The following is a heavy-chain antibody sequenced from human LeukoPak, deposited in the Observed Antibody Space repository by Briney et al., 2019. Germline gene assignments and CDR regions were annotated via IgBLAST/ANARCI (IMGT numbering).Heavy chain of an antibody. CDR3: AKVPQLRFLENYYFDY. CDR2: ISWNSGSI. CDR1: GFTFDDYA. D-gene: IGHD3-3*01. V-gene: IGHV3-9*01. Sequence: PGRSLRLSCAASGFTFDDYAMHWVRHAPGKGLEWVSGISWNSGSIGYADSVKGRFTISRDNSKNTLYLQMNSLRAEDTAVYYCAKVPQLRFLENYYFDYWGQGTLVTVSS. J-gene: IGHJ4*02.